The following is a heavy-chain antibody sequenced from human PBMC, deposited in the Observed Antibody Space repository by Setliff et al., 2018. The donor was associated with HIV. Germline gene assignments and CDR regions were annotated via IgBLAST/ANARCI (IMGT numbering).Heavy chain of an antibody. D-gene: IGHD1-1*01. CDR1: GDSISSYY. V-gene: IGHV4-34*01. Sequence: PSETLSLTCNVSGDSISSYYWSWIRLPPGKGLEWIGEINHSGSTNYNPSLKSRVTISVDTSKNQFSLKLTSVTAADTAVYYGARDWNHYFYYMDVWGKGTTVTVSS. J-gene: IGHJ6*03. CDR2: INHSGST. CDR3: ARDWNHYFYYMDV.